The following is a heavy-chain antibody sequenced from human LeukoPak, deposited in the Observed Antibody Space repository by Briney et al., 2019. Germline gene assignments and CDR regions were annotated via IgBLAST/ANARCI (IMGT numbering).Heavy chain of an antibody. V-gene: IGHV4-59*01. Sequence: SETLSLTCTVSGGSISGYYWIWIRQPPGKGLEWIGFIYYRGSTNYNPSLKSRVTISLDTSRSQFSLKLSSVTAADTAVYYCARASHGSNSEFDYWGLGTLVTVSS. CDR1: GGSISGYY. CDR3: ARASHGSNSEFDY. J-gene: IGHJ4*02. D-gene: IGHD4-23*01. CDR2: IYYRGST.